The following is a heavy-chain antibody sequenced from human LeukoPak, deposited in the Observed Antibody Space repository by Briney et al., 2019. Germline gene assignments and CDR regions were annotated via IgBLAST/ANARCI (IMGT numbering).Heavy chain of an antibody. CDR2: ISSGTINHS. J-gene: IGHJ6*02. V-gene: IGHV3-11*06. CDR1: GFIFGDYY. CDR3: AREDREDSPNPHGMDV. Sequence: GGTLRLSCKASGFIFGDYYMNWIRQAPGKGLECLSYISSGTINHSNYADSVKGRFTISRDNARNSLYLQMNSLRAEDTAVYYCAREDREDSPNPHGMDVWGQGTTVTVSS. D-gene: IGHD1-14*01.